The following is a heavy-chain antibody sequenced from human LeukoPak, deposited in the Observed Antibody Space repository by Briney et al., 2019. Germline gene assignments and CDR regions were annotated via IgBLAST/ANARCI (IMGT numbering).Heavy chain of an antibody. CDR2: INAGNGNT. J-gene: IGHJ4*02. CDR1: GYTFTSYA. CDR3: ARGAKRGWSFDY. V-gene: IGHV1-3*01. Sequence: ASVKVSCKASGYTFTSYAIQWVRQAPGQRLEWMGWINAGNGNTKYSQKFQGRVTFTRDTSASTAYMELSSLRSEDTAVYYCARGAKRGWSFDYWGQGTLVTVSS. D-gene: IGHD6-19*01.